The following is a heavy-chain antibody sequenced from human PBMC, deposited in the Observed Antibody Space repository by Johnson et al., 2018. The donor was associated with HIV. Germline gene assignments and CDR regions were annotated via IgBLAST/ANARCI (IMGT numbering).Heavy chain of an antibody. CDR2: IKSNTDGGTT. J-gene: IGHJ3*02. V-gene: IGHV3-15*01. CDR1: GFTFSSYA. D-gene: IGHD2-21*02. Sequence: VQLVESGGGLVQPGGSLRLSCAASGFTFSSYAMSWVRQAPGKGLEWVGRIKSNTDGGTTDYAAPVKGRFTISRDDSKNTLYLQMNSLKTEDTAVYYCTTPAGVVTAIRATYDAFDIWGQGTMVTVSS. CDR3: TTPAGVVTAIRATYDAFDI.